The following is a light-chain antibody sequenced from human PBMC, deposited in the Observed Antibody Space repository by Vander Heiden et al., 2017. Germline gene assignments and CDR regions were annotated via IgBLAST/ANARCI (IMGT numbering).Light chain of an antibody. CDR3: AAWDDSLNRVV. Sequence: QSVVTPPPSVSGTPGQRVTLSCSGSSSHIGSNTVNWYQQLPGTAPKLLIYSNNQRPSGVPDRFSGSKSGTSASLASSGLQSEDEADYYCAAWDDSLNRVVFGGGTKLTVL. CDR1: SSHIGSNT. V-gene: IGLV1-44*01. CDR2: SNN. J-gene: IGLJ2*01.